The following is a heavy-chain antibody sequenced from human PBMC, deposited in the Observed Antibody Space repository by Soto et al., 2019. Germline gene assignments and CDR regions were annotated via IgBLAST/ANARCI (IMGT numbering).Heavy chain of an antibody. D-gene: IGHD6-13*01. Sequence: GGSLRLSCAASGFTFRDYDMSRIRQAPGKGLEWVSCISSSGTVTNYADSVKGRFTISRDNAQNSLYGEMNSLRVEDTAVYYCARSDSSSWYYYFDYWGQGTLVTVSS. J-gene: IGHJ4*02. V-gene: IGHV3-11*01. CDR3: ARSDSSSWYYYFDY. CDR1: GFTFRDYD. CDR2: ISSSGTVT.